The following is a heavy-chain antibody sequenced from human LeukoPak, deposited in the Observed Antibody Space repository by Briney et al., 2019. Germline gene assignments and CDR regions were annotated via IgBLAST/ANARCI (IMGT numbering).Heavy chain of an antibody. CDR2: IYYSGST. V-gene: IGHV4-31*03. J-gene: IGHJ4*02. Sequence: PSETLSLTCTVSGGSISSGGYYWSWLRQHPGKGLEWIGYIYYSGSTYYHPSLKSRVTISVDTSKSQFSLKLSSVTAADTAVYYCARMRFNWNYVLDYWGQGTLVTVSS. D-gene: IGHD1-7*01. CDR1: GGSISSGGYY. CDR3: ARMRFNWNYVLDY.